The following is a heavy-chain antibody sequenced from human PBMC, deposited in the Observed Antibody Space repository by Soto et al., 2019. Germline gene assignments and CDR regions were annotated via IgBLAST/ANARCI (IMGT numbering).Heavy chain of an antibody. Sequence: ASVKVSCKASGWTFSSYAISWVGQAPGQGREWMGGIIPIFGTANYAQKFQGRVTITADESTSTAYMELSSLRSEDTTVYYCARDTVRKIAARTHYYYGMDVLGQGTTVTVPS. D-gene: IGHD6-6*01. CDR3: ARDTVRKIAARTHYYYGMDV. J-gene: IGHJ6*01. V-gene: IGHV1-69*13. CDR1: GWTFSSYA. CDR2: IIPIFGTA.